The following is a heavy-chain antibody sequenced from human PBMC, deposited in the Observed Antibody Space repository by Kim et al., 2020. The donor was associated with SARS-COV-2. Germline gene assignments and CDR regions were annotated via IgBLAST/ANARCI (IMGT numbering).Heavy chain of an antibody. CDR3: TREWGYFDWLPRVGFDY. CDR2: IRSKAYGGTT. J-gene: IGHJ4*02. Sequence: GGSLRLSCTASGFTFGDYAMSWFRQAPGKGLEWVGFIRSKAYGGTTEYAASVKGRFTISRDDSKSIAYLQMNSLKTEDTAVYYCTREWGYFDWLPRVGFDYWGQGTLVTVSS. CDR1: GFTFGDYA. V-gene: IGHV3-49*03. D-gene: IGHD3-9*01.